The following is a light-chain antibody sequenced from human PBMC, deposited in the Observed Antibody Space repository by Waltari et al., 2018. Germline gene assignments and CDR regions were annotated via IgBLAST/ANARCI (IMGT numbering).Light chain of an antibody. J-gene: IGKJ2*01. CDR2: GAT. CDR1: QSVSSN. Sequence: EIVMTQSPATLSVSPGERATLSCRARQSVSSNFAWYQQKPGQAIRLLIYGATPRATGIPGRFGGSGSGTEFTLTISRLQSEDVVVYYCQQYSNWPYTFGQGTKLEIK. CDR3: QQYSNWPYT. V-gene: IGKV3-15*01.